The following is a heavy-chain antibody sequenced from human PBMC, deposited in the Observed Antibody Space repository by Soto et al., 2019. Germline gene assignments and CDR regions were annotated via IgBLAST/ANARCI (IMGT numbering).Heavy chain of an antibody. Sequence: QVQLVQSGAEVKKPGSSVKVSCKASGGAFSDYAFSWVRQAPGQGLEWLGGIMPIFRAPDYAQKFQGRVTITAYEFTRTAYMEMNSLRSEDTAVYYCASWLKGPDIGNYYYGMDVWGQGTTVTVS. CDR3: ASWLKGPDIGNYYYGMDV. J-gene: IGHJ6*02. CDR2: IMPIFRAP. D-gene: IGHD2-15*01. CDR1: GGAFSDYA. V-gene: IGHV1-69*12.